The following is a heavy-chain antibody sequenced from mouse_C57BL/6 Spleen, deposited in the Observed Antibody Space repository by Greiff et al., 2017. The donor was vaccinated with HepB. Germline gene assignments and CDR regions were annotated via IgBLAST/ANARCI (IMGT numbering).Heavy chain of an antibody. D-gene: IGHD3-3*01. CDR2: IRNKANNHAT. CDR3: TRRLGQGKFAY. Sequence: EVKVVESGGGLVQPGGSMKLSCAASGFTFSDAWMDWVRQSPEKGLEWVAEIRNKANNHATYYAESVKGRFTISRDDSKSSIYLQMNSLRAEDTGIYYCTRRLGQGKFAYWGQGTLVTVSA. J-gene: IGHJ3*01. CDR1: GFTFSDAW. V-gene: IGHV6-6*01.